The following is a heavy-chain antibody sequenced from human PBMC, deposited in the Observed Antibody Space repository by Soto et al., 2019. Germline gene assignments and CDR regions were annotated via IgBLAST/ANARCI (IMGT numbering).Heavy chain of an antibody. V-gene: IGHV1-8*01. J-gene: IGHJ5*02. D-gene: IGHD2-8*01. Sequence: ALVKVSCKASGYTFTSYDINWVRQATGQVLECMVWMNPNSGNTGDXXKFQGRVXXTRNTSISTAXMELSXLASQDTAVHYCARTPRWASTSFDPWCQGTLVTVSS. CDR3: ARTPRWASTSFDP. CDR1: GYTFTSYD. CDR2: MNPNSGNT.